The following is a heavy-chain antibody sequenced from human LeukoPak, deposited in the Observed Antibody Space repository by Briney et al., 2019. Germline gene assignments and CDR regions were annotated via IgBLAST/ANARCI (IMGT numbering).Heavy chain of an antibody. J-gene: IGHJ4*02. CDR3: AREGLPYSGDH. Sequence: GGSLRLSCAASGFSFSTYWMRWARLTPGKGLEWVANIKGDGSEINYVDSVKGRFTISRDNAKNSLSLQMNSLTADDTGVYYCAREGLPYSGDHWGQGTLVTVSS. D-gene: IGHD4-11*01. CDR1: GFSFSTYW. V-gene: IGHV3-7*01. CDR2: IKGDGSEI.